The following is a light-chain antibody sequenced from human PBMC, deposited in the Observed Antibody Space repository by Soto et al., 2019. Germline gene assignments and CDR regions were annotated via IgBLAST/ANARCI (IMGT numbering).Light chain of an antibody. CDR3: QKYYTAPET. CDR1: QGISSY. Sequence: DIQMTQSPSSLSASVGDRVTITCRASQGISSYLAWYQQKPGKVPKVLIYAASTLLSGVPSRFSGSGSGTEFTLTISNLQPEDVATYYCQKYYTAPETFGQGTKVEIK. V-gene: IGKV1-27*01. J-gene: IGKJ1*01. CDR2: AAS.